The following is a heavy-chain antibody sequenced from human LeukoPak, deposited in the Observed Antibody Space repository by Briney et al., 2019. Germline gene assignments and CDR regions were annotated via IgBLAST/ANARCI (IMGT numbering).Heavy chain of an antibody. CDR1: GGTFSSYA. J-gene: IGHJ6*03. CDR3: ARGDWMGSYPYYYYYMDV. Sequence: APVKGSCKASGGTFSSYAFSWVRQAPGQGLEWMGGIIPIFGTANYAQKFQGRVTITADKSTSTAYMELSSLRSEDTAVYYCARGDWMGSYPYYYYYMDVWGKGTTVTVSS. D-gene: IGHD3-16*02. CDR2: IIPIFGTA. V-gene: IGHV1-69*06.